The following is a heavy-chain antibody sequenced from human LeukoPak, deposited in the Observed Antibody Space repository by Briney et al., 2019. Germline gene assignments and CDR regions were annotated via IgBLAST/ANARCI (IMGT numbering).Heavy chain of an antibody. D-gene: IGHD6-19*01. CDR2: IKSKTDGGTT. V-gene: IGHV3-15*01. CDR1: GFTFSNAW. Sequence: GGSLRLSCAASGFTFSNAWMSWVRQAPGKGLEWVGRIKSKTDGGTTDYAAPVKGRFTISRDDSKNTLHLQMNSLKTEDTAVYYCTTEGPGYSSGWTHDYWGQGTLVTVSS. J-gene: IGHJ4*02. CDR3: TTEGPGYSSGWTHDY.